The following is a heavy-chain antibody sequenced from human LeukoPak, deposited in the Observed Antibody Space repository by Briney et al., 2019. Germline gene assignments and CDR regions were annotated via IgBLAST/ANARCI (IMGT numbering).Heavy chain of an antibody. Sequence: ASVKVSCKASGGTFSSYAISWVRQAPGQGLEWMGGIIPIFGTANYAQKFQGRVTITADESTSTAYMELSSLRSEDTAVYYCAREGGSYYLPHFDYWGQGTLVTVSS. J-gene: IGHJ4*02. CDR1: GGTFSSYA. V-gene: IGHV1-69*13. D-gene: IGHD1-26*01. CDR3: AREGGSYYLPHFDY. CDR2: IIPIFGTA.